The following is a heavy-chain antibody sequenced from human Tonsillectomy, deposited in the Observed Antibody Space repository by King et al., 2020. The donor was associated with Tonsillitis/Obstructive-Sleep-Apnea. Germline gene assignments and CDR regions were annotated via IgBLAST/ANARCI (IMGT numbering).Heavy chain of an antibody. Sequence: VQLQQRGAGLLKPSETLSLTCAVYGGSFSGYYWSWIRQPPGKGLEWIGEINHSGSTNYNPSLKSRVTISVDTSKNQFSLKLSSVTAADTAVYYCARVVVPAAILFDYWGQGTLVTVSS. CDR3: ARVVVPAAILFDY. D-gene: IGHD2-2*01. CDR2: INHSGST. V-gene: IGHV4-34*01. CDR1: GGSFSGYY. J-gene: IGHJ4*02.